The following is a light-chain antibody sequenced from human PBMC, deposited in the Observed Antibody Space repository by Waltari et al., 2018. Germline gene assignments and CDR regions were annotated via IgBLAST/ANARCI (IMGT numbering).Light chain of an antibody. CDR2: AAS. CDR3: QHYDGVPPWT. V-gene: IGKV1-8*01. Sequence: AIRITQSPSSLSASTGDRVTITCRASQGISSYLAWYQQKPGKAPKFLIYAASTLQSGVPSRFSGSGSGTDFSFTISRLQPEDIATYYCQHYDGVPPWTFGQGTRVDFK. J-gene: IGKJ1*01. CDR1: QGISSY.